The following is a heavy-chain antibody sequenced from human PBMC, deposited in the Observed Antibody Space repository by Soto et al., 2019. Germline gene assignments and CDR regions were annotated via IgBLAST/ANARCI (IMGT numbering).Heavy chain of an antibody. V-gene: IGHV3-73*02. CDR2: IGMKTNNYAT. CDR1: GFTFSGSV. Sequence: EVQLVESGGGLVQPGGSLKLSCAVSGFTFSGSVIHWIRQASGKGLEWVGRIGMKTNNYATAYAASVKGRFSISRDDSGNNAYLQMNSLKTKDTDVYYCSSQDLSGDSCHRPNWGQGTQVTVSS. CDR3: SSQDLSGDSCHRPN. D-gene: IGHD2-15*01. J-gene: IGHJ4*02.